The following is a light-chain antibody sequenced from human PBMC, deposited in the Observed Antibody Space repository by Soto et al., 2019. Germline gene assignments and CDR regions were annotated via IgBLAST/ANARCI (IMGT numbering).Light chain of an antibody. CDR3: QQCYMGWT. J-gene: IGKJ1*01. CDR1: QSIGRF. Sequence: DIQMTQSPSSVSASVGDRVTITCRASQSIGRFLAWYQHQPGKAPKLLIYDAFTLESGVPSRFSGTGSGTEFTFSITSLQPEDFGTYYCQQCYMGWTFGQGTKVDI. CDR2: DAF. V-gene: IGKV1-5*01.